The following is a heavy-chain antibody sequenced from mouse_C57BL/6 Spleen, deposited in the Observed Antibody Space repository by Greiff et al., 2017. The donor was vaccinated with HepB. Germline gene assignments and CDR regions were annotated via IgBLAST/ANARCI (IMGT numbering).Heavy chain of an antibody. J-gene: IGHJ4*01. CDR1: GYTFTSYW. D-gene: IGHD1-1*01. CDR3: ARKGDYGSSIAMDY. V-gene: IGHV1-69*01. CDR2: IDPSDSYT. Sequence: VQLQQSGAELVMPGASVKLSCKASGYTFTSYWMHWVKQRPGQGLEWIGEIDPSDSYTNYNQKFKGKSTLTVDKSSSTAYMQLSSLTSEDSAVYYCARKGDYGSSIAMDYWGQGTSVTVSS.